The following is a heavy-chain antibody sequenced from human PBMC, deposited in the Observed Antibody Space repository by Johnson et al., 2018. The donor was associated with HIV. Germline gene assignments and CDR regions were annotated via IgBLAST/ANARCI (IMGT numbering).Heavy chain of an antibody. CDR3: ARERGFSSVLWKLSEDAFDI. D-gene: IGHD3-22*01. Sequence: QVLLVESGGGLVKPGGSLRLSCAASGFTFSDYYMSWIRQAPGKGLEWVSYISSSGSTIYYADSVKGRFTISRDNAKNSLYLEMNGLRAEDTAVYYCARERGFSSVLWKLSEDAFDIWGQGTMVTVSS. J-gene: IGHJ3*02. CDR2: ISSSGSTI. V-gene: IGHV3-11*04. CDR1: GFTFSDYY.